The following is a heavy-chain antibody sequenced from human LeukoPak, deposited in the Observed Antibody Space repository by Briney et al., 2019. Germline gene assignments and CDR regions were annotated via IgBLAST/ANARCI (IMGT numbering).Heavy chain of an antibody. D-gene: IGHD1-26*01. CDR3: ARQSLGASGLDH. CDR1: GFRFNSHH. Sequence: PGGSLRLSCAVSGFRFNSHHMHWVRQAPNKGLEWVAVAPHDRSSPSHAASVNSRFTISRDNSKDTLFLHMDSLRVDDTAIYYCARQSLGASGLDHWGQGVLVTVSS. CDR2: APHDRSSP. V-gene: IGHV3-30*03. J-gene: IGHJ4*02.